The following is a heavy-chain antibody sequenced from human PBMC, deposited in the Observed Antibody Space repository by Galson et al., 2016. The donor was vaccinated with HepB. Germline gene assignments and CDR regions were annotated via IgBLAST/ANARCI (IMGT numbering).Heavy chain of an antibody. J-gene: IGHJ6*04. V-gene: IGHV1-8*01. CDR2: VNPNSGDT. CDR1: GYTFTNYS. D-gene: IGHD2-8*01. Sequence: SVKVSCKASGYTFTNYSINWVRQAPGQGLEWMGWVNPNSGDTGYAQEFQGTVTMTRNTSISTAYMELSSLRSEDTAVYFCARDGPHYVLRKYYVMDVWGKGTTVTVSS. CDR3: ARDGPHYVLRKYYVMDV.